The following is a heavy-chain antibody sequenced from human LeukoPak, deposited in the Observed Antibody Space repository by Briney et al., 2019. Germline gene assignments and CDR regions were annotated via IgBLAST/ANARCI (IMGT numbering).Heavy chain of an antibody. Sequence: GGSLRLSCAASEFTFSSYAMSWVRQAPGKGLEWVSAISGSGGSTYYADSVKGRFTISRDNSKNTLYLQMNSLRAEDTAVCYCAKAKDRGVINSFDYWGQGTLVTVSS. V-gene: IGHV3-23*01. D-gene: IGHD3-10*01. CDR2: ISGSGGST. CDR1: EFTFSSYA. CDR3: AKAKDRGVINSFDY. J-gene: IGHJ4*02.